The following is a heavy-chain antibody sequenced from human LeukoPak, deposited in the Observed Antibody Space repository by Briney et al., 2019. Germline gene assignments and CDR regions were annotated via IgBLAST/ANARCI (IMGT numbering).Heavy chain of an antibody. V-gene: IGHV3-15*01. Sequence: GGSLRLSCAASGFIFSDAWMSWVRHAPGKGVVRVGHIRSTTDGGTTDYAAPMKGRFTMSRDASRNTLYLQMNNLKTEDTAVYYCTTDRGIASRPLFDFWGQGTLVTVSS. CDR1: GFIFSDAW. J-gene: IGHJ4*02. D-gene: IGHD6-6*01. CDR3: TTDRGIASRPLFDF. CDR2: IRSTTDGGTT.